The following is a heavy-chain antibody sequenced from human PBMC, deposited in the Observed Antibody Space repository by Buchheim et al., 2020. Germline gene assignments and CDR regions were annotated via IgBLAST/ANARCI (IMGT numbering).Heavy chain of an antibody. V-gene: IGHV3-30*18. Sequence: QVQLVESGGGVVQPGRSLRLSCAASGFTFSSYGMHWVRQAPGKGLEWVAVISYDGSNKYYADSVKGRFTLSRANSKNTRYLQMNSLRAEDTAVYYCAKDLDYSNYYYYYGMDVWGQGTT. CDR3: AKDLDYSNYYYYYGMDV. J-gene: IGHJ6*02. CDR2: ISYDGSNK. D-gene: IGHD4-11*01. CDR1: GFTFSSYG.